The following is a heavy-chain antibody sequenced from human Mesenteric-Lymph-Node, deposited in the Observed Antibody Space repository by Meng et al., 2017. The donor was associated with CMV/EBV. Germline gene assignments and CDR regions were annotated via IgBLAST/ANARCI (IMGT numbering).Heavy chain of an antibody. CDR1: GFTFSSYS. CDR2: ISSSSSYI. D-gene: IGHD3-3*01. CDR3: ARDVEYYDFWSGHYY. J-gene: IGHJ4*02. V-gene: IGHV3-21*01. Sequence: GESLKISCAASGFTFSSYSMNWVRQAPGKGLEWVSSISSSSSYIYYADSVKGRFTISRDNSKNTLYLQMNSLRAEDTAVYYCARDVEYYDFWSGHYYWGQGTLVTVSS.